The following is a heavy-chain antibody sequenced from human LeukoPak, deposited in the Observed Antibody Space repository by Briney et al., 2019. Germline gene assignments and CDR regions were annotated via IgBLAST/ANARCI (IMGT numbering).Heavy chain of an antibody. CDR1: GGSISSYY. D-gene: IGHD2-21*01. Sequence: PSETLSLTCTVSGGSISSYYWSWIRQPPGKGLEWIAYIYYSGSTNYNPSLKSRVTISVDTSKNQFSLKLSSVTAADTAVYYCARRPGRRGMATIFDAFDIWGQGTTVTVSS. CDR2: IYYSGST. V-gene: IGHV4-59*08. CDR3: ARRPGRRGMATIFDAFDI. J-gene: IGHJ3*02.